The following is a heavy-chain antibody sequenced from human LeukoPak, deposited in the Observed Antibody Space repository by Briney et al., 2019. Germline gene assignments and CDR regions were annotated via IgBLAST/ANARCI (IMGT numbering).Heavy chain of an antibody. J-gene: IGHJ4*02. V-gene: IGHV3-33*01. CDR3: ARGPPYCSSTSCYLEY. Sequence: GRSLRLSCAASGFTFSSYGMHWVRQAPGKGLEWVAVIWYDGSNKYYADSVKGRFTISRDNSKNTLYLQMNSPRAEDTAVYYCARGPPYCSSTSCYLEYWGQGTLITVSS. CDR1: GFTFSSYG. D-gene: IGHD2-2*01. CDR2: IWYDGSNK.